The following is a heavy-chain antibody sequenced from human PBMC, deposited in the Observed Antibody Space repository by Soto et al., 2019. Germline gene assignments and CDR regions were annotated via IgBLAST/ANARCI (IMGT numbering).Heavy chain of an antibody. Sequence: QVQLVESGGGVVQPGRSLRLSCAASGFTFSSYGMHWVRQAPGKGLEWVAHIWYDGSNKYYGDSVKGRFTISRDNSNNTLFLQMNSLTVEDTAVYYCANEYPHFFQHWGQGTLVTVSS. CDR3: ANEYPHFFQH. CDR2: IWYDGSNK. V-gene: IGHV3-33*03. CDR1: GFTFSSYG. J-gene: IGHJ1*01.